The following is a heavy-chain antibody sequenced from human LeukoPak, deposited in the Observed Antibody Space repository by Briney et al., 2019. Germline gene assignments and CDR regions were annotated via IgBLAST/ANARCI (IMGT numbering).Heavy chain of an antibody. CDR3: ARDRGQWLLNWFDP. CDR2: IYYSGST. CDR1: GGSISSYY. Sequence: PSETLSLTCTVSGGSISSYYWSWIRQPPGKGLEWIGYIYYSGSTNYNPSLKSRVTTSVDTSKNQFSLKLSSVTAAGTAVYYCARDRGQWLLNWFDPWGQGTLVTVSS. J-gene: IGHJ5*02. D-gene: IGHD6-19*01. V-gene: IGHV4-59*01.